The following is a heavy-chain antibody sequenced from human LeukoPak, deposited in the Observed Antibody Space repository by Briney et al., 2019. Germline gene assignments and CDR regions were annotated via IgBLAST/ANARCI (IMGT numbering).Heavy chain of an antibody. CDR2: IYHSGST. D-gene: IGHD1-26*01. CDR3: ARDREGLFDY. Sequence: SETLSLTCTVSGGSISSGGYYWSWIRQPPGKGLEWIGYIYHSGSTYYNPSLKSRVTISVDRFKNQFSLKLSSVTAADTAVYYCARDREGLFDYWGQGTLVTVSS. CDR1: GGSISSGGYY. J-gene: IGHJ4*02. V-gene: IGHV4-30-2*01.